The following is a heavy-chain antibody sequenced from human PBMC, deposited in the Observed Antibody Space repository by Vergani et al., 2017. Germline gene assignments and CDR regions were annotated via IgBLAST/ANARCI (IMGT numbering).Heavy chain of an antibody. CDR1: GFTFNSYA. Sequence: QLLESGGGLIQPGGSLRLSCAASGFTFNSYAMTGFRQAPGKGLEWVSGINNNGGSTYYADSVKGRFTTSRDNSKNTLYLQMTDLRAEDTATYYCAKVCGSTSCPDGGGAFDVWGHGTMVTVSS. CDR2: INNNGGST. V-gene: IGHV3-23*01. D-gene: IGHD2-2*01. CDR3: AKVCGSTSCPDGGGAFDV. J-gene: IGHJ3*01.